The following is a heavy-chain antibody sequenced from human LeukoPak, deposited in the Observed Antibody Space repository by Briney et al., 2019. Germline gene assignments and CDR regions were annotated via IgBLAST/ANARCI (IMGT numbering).Heavy chain of an antibody. CDR2: VLYDGSNQ. CDR3: ARVGGTVVDSRGNFDY. D-gene: IGHD4-23*01. V-gene: IGHV3-30*07. J-gene: IGHJ4*02. CDR1: GFTFSSYA. Sequence: PGGSLRLSCAASGFTFSSYAMHWVRQAPGKGPEWVAVVLYDGSNQFYTDSVEGRFTISRDNSKNTLHLQMTSLRVEDTAVYYCARVGGTVVDSRGNFDYWGQGTLVTVSS.